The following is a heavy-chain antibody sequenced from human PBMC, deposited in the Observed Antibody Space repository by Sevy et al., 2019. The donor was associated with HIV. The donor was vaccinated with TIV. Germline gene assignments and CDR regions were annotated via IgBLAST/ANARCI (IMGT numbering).Heavy chain of an antibody. CDR3: ARVKDYGDYGAFDI. V-gene: IGHV3-21*01. Sequence: GGSLRLSCAGSGFTFNSHTMNWVRQAPGKGLEWVSSISSSSSYIYYGDSVKGRFTISRDNAKSSLFLQMNSLRADDTAIYFCARVKDYGDYGAFDIWGQGTMVTVSS. CDR1: GFTFNSHT. D-gene: IGHD4-17*01. J-gene: IGHJ3*02. CDR2: ISSSSSYI.